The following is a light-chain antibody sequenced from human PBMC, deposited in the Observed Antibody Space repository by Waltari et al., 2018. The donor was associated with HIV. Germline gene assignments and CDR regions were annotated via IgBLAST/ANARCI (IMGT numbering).Light chain of an antibody. Sequence: QSVLTQPPSVSGAPGPRVTISCTGGSSNIGAGYDVHWYQPLSGTAPKLLIYRNPNRPSGVPDRFVGCKSGTSASLAITGQQAEDESDYDCQSYDSSLSGVVFGGGTKLTVL. CDR2: RNP. CDR1: SSNIGAGYD. V-gene: IGLV1-40*01. J-gene: IGLJ2*01. CDR3: QSYDSSLSGVV.